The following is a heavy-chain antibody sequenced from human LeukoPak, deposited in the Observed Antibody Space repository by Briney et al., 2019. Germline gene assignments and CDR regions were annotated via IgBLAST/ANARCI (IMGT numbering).Heavy chain of an antibody. Sequence: PSETLSLTCAVSGYSISSGYYWGWIRQPPGKGLEWIGSIYHSGSTYYNPPLKSRVTISVDTSKNQFSLKLSSVTAADTAVYYCASFRYCSGGSCYSVFDYWGQGTLVTVSS. D-gene: IGHD2-15*01. CDR1: GYSISSGYY. CDR3: ASFRYCSGGSCYSVFDY. CDR2: IYHSGST. V-gene: IGHV4-38-2*01. J-gene: IGHJ4*02.